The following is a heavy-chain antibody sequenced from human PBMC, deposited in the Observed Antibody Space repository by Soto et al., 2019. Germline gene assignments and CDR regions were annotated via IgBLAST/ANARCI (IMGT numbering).Heavy chain of an antibody. Sequence: QVQLSQFGAEVKKPGASVKVSCKASGYSFTNFHIHWVRQAPGQGLEWMGMIDPSGGITRDAQRLQGIITMTRDASTSTVYMELRSLTSEDIAVYYCARHVIGHDNYETIGYYFDHWGQGTLVTVSS. D-gene: IGHD3-22*01. J-gene: IGHJ4*02. CDR2: IDPSGGIT. CDR3: ARHVIGHDNYETIGYYFDH. CDR1: GYSFTNFH. V-gene: IGHV1-46*01.